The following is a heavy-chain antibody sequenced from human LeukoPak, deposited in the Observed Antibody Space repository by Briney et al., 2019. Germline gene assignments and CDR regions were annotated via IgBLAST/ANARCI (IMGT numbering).Heavy chain of an antibody. CDR1: GFPFSSYA. Sequence: QSGGSLRLSCEASGFPFSSYAMSWVRQAPEKGLEWVATISGSGGGTYYADSVKGRLTISRDDSKNTLYLQMNSLRAEDTAVYYCAKDLGRYRNNYFDYWGQGTLVTVSS. D-gene: IGHD1-26*01. V-gene: IGHV3-23*01. CDR2: ISGSGGGT. J-gene: IGHJ4*02. CDR3: AKDLGRYRNNYFDY.